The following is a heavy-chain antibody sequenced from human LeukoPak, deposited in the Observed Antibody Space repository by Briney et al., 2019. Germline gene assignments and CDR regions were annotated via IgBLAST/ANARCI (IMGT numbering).Heavy chain of an antibody. CDR2: INQSGST. CDR3: ARDYGDSRNYNWFDP. V-gene: IGHV4-34*01. D-gene: IGHD4-17*01. J-gene: IGHJ5*02. Sequence: SCKASGGTFSSYAISWMRQPPGEGLEWIGDINQSGSTTYNPSLKSRVTILVDTSKNQFSLELTSVTAADTAVYYCARDYGDSRNYNWFDPWGQGTLVTVSS. CDR1: GGTFSSYA.